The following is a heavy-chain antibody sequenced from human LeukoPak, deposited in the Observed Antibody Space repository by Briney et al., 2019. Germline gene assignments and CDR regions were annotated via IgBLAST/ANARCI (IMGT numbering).Heavy chain of an antibody. CDR1: GYTFTSYG. CDR2: ISAYNGNT. V-gene: IGHV1-18*01. D-gene: IGHD5-18*01. Sequence: ASVKVSCKASGYTFTSYGISWVRQAPGQGLEWMGWISAYNGNTNYAQKLQGRVTMTTDTSTSTAYMEPRSLRSDDTAVYYCAREGFTTGYSYGFFDYWGQGTLVTVSS. J-gene: IGHJ4*02. CDR3: AREGFTTGYSYGFFDY.